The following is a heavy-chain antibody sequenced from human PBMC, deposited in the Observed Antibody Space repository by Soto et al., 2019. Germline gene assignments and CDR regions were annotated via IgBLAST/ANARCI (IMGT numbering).Heavy chain of an antibody. J-gene: IGHJ4*02. V-gene: IGHV3-23*01. Sequence: PGGSLRLSCAASGFTFSSYAMSWVRQAPGKGLEWVSAISGSGGSTYYADSVKGRFTISRDNSKNTLYLQMNSLRAEDTAVYYCAKVRFVEMATGGYFDYWGQRTLVTVSS. D-gene: IGHD5-12*01. CDR2: ISGSGGST. CDR1: GFTFSSYA. CDR3: AKVRFVEMATGGYFDY.